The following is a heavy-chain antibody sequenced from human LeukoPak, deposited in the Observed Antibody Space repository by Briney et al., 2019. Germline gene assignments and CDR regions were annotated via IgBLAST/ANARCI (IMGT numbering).Heavy chain of an antibody. D-gene: IGHD6-13*01. CDR1: GYTFTSYY. J-gene: IGHJ4*02. CDR3: ASSGGSRIAAAGTNVY. V-gene: IGHV1-46*01. CDR2: INPSGGST. Sequence: ASVKVSCKASGYTFTSYYMHWVRQAPGQGLEWMGIINPSGGSTSYAQKFQGRVTMTRDTSTSTVYMELSSLRSEDTAVYYCASSGGSRIAAAGTNVYWGQGTLVTVSS.